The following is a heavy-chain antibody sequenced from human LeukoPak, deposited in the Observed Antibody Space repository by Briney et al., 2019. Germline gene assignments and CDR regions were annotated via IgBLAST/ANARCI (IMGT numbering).Heavy chain of an antibody. J-gene: IGHJ6*02. CDR2: ISDSGST. Sequence: SETLSLTCAVYGGSFSGYYWSWLRQPPGKGLEWIGYISDSGSTNYNPSLRSRVTISVDTSKNQFSLRLSSLTAADTAVYYCARGGWYYGSGRTYGMDVWGQGTTVTVSS. D-gene: IGHD3-10*01. CDR1: GGSFSGYY. V-gene: IGHV4-59*01. CDR3: ARGGWYYGSGRTYGMDV.